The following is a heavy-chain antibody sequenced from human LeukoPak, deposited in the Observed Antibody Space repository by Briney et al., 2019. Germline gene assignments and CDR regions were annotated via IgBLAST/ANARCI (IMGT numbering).Heavy chain of an antibody. J-gene: IGHJ3*02. CDR2: ISGSGGST. CDR1: GFTFSSYA. Sequence: GGSLRLSCAASGFTFSSYAMSCVRQSPGKGLEWVSAISGSGGSTYYADSVKGRFTISRDNAKNSLYLQMNSLRAEDTAVYYCAKDLRFYYGPGPRGYAFNIWGKGTMVTVSS. V-gene: IGHV3-23*01. CDR3: AKDLRFYYGPGPRGYAFNI. D-gene: IGHD3-10*01.